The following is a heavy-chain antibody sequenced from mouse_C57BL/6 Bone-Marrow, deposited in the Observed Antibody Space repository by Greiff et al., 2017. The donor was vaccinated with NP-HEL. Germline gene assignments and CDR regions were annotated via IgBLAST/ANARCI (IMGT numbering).Heavy chain of an antibody. Sequence: VQLQQSGPGLVQPSQSLSITCTVSGFSLTSSGVHWVRQSPGKGLEWLGVIWRGGRPDYNAAFMSRLCFTKDNSKSQVFFKMNSLQADDTAIYYCAKIYYYGSRDWYFDVWGTGTTVTVSS. J-gene: IGHJ1*03. V-gene: IGHV2-5*01. D-gene: IGHD1-1*01. CDR1: GFSLTSSG. CDR3: AKIYYYGSRDWYFDV. CDR2: IWRGGRP.